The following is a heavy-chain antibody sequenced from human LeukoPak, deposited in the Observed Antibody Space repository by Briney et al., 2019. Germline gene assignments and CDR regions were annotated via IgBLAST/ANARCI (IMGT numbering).Heavy chain of an antibody. D-gene: IGHD3-22*01. CDR3: ARAGYYDSSGYSYYYFYMDV. CDR1: GGSISSYY. Sequence: PSETLSLTCTVSGGSISSYYWSWIRQPPGKGLEWIGYIYYSGSTIYNPSLKSRVAISVDTSKNQFSLKVSSVTAADTAVYYCARAGYYDSSGYSYYYFYMDVWGKGTTVTVSS. CDR2: IYYSGST. J-gene: IGHJ6*03. V-gene: IGHV4-59*01.